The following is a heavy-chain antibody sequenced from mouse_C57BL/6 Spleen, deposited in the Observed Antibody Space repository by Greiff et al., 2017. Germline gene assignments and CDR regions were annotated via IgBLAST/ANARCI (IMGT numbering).Heavy chain of an antibody. D-gene: IGHD1-1*01. V-gene: IGHV1-62-2*01. Sequence: VQLQQSGAELVKPGASVKLSCKASGYTFTEYTIHWVKQRSGQGLEWIGWFYPGSGSIKYNEKFKDKARVTADKSSSTVYMELSRLTSEDSAVYFCAIHGSSLITTVVGYAMDYWGQGTSVTVSS. J-gene: IGHJ4*01. CDR3: AIHGSSLITTVVGYAMDY. CDR1: GYTFTEYT. CDR2: FYPGSGSI.